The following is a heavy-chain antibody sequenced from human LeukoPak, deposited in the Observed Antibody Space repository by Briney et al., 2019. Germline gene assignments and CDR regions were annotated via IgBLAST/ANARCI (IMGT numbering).Heavy chain of an antibody. CDR1: GFTFSRLA. Sequence: PGGSLRLSCAASGFTFSRLAMTWVRQAPGKGLEWVSTISASGPYYADAVRGRFTISRDNAKNSLYLQMNSLRAEDTAVYYCARDTYYYGSGSYDYGMDVWGQGTTVTVSS. CDR3: ARDTYYYGSGSYDYGMDV. V-gene: IGHV3-23*01. J-gene: IGHJ6*02. CDR2: ISASGP. D-gene: IGHD3-10*01.